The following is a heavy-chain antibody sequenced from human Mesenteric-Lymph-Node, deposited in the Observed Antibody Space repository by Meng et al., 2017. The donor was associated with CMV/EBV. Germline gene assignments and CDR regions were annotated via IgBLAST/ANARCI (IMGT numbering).Heavy chain of an antibody. J-gene: IGHJ6*02. CDR1: GGSIYSGGYY. CDR3: AGAGHIVVVIATYGMDV. D-gene: IGHD2-21*01. Sequence: SETLSLTCTVSGGSIYSGGYYWSWIRKHPGKGLEWIGYIYYSGDTYYNPSLKSRVTISVDTSKNQYSLKLSSVTAADTAVYYCAGAGHIVVVIATYGMDVWGQGTTVTVSS. CDR2: IYYSGDT. V-gene: IGHV4-31*03.